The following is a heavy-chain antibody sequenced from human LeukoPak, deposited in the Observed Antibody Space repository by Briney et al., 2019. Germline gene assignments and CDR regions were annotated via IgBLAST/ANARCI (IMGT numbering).Heavy chain of an antibody. CDR2: INPNSGGT. J-gene: IGHJ5*02. D-gene: IGHD3-22*01. CDR1: GYTFTGYY. CDR3: ASFNYYDSSGYWFDP. Sequence: ASVKVSCKASGYTFTGYYMHWVRQAPGQGLEWMGWINPNSGGTNYAQKFQGRVTMTRDTSTSTAYMELRSLRSDDTAVYYCASFNYYDSSGYWFDPWGQGTLVTVSS. V-gene: IGHV1-2*02.